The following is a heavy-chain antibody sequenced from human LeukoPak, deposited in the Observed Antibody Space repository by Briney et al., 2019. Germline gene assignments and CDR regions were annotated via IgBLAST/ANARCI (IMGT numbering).Heavy chain of an antibody. D-gene: IGHD3-10*01. Sequence: ASVKVSCKASGYTFTGYYMHWVRQAPWQGLEWMGWINPNSGGTNYAQKFQGRVTMTRDTSISTAYMELSRLRSDDTAVYYCARAVLLWCWFDPWGQGTLVTVSS. V-gene: IGHV1-2*02. CDR2: INPNSGGT. CDR3: ARAVLLWCWFDP. CDR1: GYTFTGYY. J-gene: IGHJ5*02.